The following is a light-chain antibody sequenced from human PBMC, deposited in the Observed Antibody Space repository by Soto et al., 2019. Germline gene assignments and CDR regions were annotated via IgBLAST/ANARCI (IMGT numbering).Light chain of an antibody. Sequence: QSALTQPASVSGSPGQSITISCTGSSSDVGAYNFVSWYQHHPGKAPKLILYEVTTHPSGVSSRFSGSQSGNTASLTNSGLQADDEANYSCSSYTSSNTPYVFGTGTKLTVL. V-gene: IGLV2-14*01. CDR2: EVT. CDR1: SSDVGAYNF. CDR3: SSYTSSNTPYV. J-gene: IGLJ1*01.